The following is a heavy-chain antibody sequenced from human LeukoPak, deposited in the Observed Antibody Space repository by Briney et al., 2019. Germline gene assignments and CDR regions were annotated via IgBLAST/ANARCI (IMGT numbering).Heavy chain of an antibody. CDR1: GGSISSYY. V-gene: IGHV4-59*01. J-gene: IGHJ4*02. Sequence: SETLSLTCTVSGGSISSYYWSWIRKPPGKGLEWIGYIYYSGSTNYNPSLKSRVTISVDTSKNQFSLKLSSVTAADTAVYYCARVSWWFGPEFDYWGQGTLVTVSS. CDR2: IYYSGST. CDR3: ARVSWWFGPEFDY. D-gene: IGHD3-10*01.